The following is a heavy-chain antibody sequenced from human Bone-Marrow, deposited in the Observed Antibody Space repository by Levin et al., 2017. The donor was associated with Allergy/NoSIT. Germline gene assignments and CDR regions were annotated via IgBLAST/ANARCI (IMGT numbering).Heavy chain of an antibody. J-gene: IGHJ6*02. CDR3: ASLLSAVRVGQDL. V-gene: IGHV3-7*01. D-gene: IGHD2-21*01. CDR1: GFTFSTYW. Sequence: GESLKISCVASGFTFSTYWMSWVRQAPGKGLEWVADIKEDGSDKQYVDSVKGRFTISRDNAKNSLILEMNTLRVEDTAVYYCASLLSAVRVGQDLWRQGTKVTVSS. CDR2: IKEDGSDK.